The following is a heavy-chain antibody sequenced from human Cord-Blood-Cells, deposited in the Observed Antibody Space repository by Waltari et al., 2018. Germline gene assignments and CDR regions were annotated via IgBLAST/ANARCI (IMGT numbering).Heavy chain of an antibody. CDR2: ISSSSRYI. V-gene: IGHV3-21*01. CDR3: ARDDRGSGAFDI. CDR1: GLTFSSYS. D-gene: IGHD3-10*01. J-gene: IGHJ3*02. Sequence: EVQLVESGGGLVKPGGSLRLCCAASGLTFSSYSMHWVGQAPGKGLDWVSSISSSSRYIYDADSGKGRFTSSRDNAKNAPYLQMNSLRAEDTAVYCCARDDRGSGAFDIWGQGTMVTVAS.